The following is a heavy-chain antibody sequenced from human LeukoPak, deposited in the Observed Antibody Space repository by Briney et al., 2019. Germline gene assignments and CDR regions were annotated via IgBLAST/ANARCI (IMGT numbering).Heavy chain of an antibody. D-gene: IGHD6-19*01. Sequence: GGSLRLSCAASGFTFSSYDMHWVRQVAGKGLEWVSAIGTAADTYHPGSVKGRFTISRENAKNSLYLQMNSLRAGDTAVYYCVRASGWYYFDHWGQGTLVTVSS. CDR2: IGTAADT. CDR1: GFTFSSYD. CDR3: VRASGWYYFDH. V-gene: IGHV3-13*04. J-gene: IGHJ4*02.